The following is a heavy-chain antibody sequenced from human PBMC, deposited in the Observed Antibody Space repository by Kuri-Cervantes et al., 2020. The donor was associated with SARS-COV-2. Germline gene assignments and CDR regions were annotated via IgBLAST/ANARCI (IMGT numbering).Heavy chain of an antibody. D-gene: IGHD3-16*02. V-gene: IGHV3-52*01. CDR2: IKCDGSEK. J-gene: IGHJ6*03. CDR3: ARDSYDYVWGSYRPVYYYYMDV. CDR1: GFTFSSSW. Sequence: GGSLRLSCAASGFTFSSSWMHWVCQAPEKGLEWVADIKCDGSEKYYVDSVKGRLTISRDNAKNSLYLQMNSLRAEDTAVYYCARDSYDYVWGSYRPVYYYYMDVWGKGTTVTVSS.